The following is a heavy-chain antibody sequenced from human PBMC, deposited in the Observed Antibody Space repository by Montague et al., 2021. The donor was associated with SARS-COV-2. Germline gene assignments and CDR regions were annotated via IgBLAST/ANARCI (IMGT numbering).Heavy chain of an antibody. Sequence: SDTLSLTRTVSGGSIITSNYYWGWLRQPPGKGLEWIGSGDYSGSTSYNPSLTSRVTISVDTSKNQFSLKLTSVTAADTAVYYCARHVGRGPSAMDWFDPWGQGTLVTVSS. J-gene: IGHJ5*02. D-gene: IGHD2-2*01. CDR3: ARHVGRGPSAMDWFDP. V-gene: IGHV4-39*01. CDR2: GDYSGST. CDR1: GGSIITSNYY.